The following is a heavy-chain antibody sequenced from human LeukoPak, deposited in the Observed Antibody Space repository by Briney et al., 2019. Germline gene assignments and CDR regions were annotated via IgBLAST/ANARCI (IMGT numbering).Heavy chain of an antibody. CDR3: ARAPLYYDFWSGRRFDP. V-gene: IGHV4-34*01. J-gene: IGHJ5*02. CDR2: INHSGST. Sequence: SETLSLTCAVYGGSFSGYYWSWIRQPPEKGLEWIGEINHSGSTNYNPSLKSRVTISVDTSKNQFSLKLSSVTAADTAVYYCARAPLYYDFWSGRRFDPWGQGTLVTVSS. D-gene: IGHD3-3*01. CDR1: GGSFSGYY.